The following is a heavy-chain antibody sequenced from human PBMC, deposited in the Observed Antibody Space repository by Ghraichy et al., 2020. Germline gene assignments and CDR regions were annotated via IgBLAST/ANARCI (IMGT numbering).Heavy chain of an antibody. CDR2: ISSTGTYI. V-gene: IGHV3-21*01. Sequence: ETLSLTCAASGFTFSLYSMNWVRQGPGKGLEWVSSISSTGTYIYHGDSMKGRFTISRDNAKNSLYLQMNSLRAEDTAVYYCARQEGIAVAGPNYYYMDVWGKGTTVTVSS. CDR3: ARQEGIAVAGPNYYYMDV. D-gene: IGHD6-19*01. J-gene: IGHJ6*03. CDR1: GFTFSLYS.